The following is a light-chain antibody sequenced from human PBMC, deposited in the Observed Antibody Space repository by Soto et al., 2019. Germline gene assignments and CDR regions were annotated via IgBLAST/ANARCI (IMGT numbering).Light chain of an antibody. V-gene: IGLV2-8*01. CDR3: TSYAATYIVL. CDR1: RSDVGGYNY. J-gene: IGLJ2*01. CDR2: EVS. Sequence: QSVLTQPPSASGAPGQSVTISCTGTRSDVGGYNYVSWFQQHPGRAPKLMIYEVSKPPSGVPDRFSGSKSGNTASLTVSGLQAEDEADYFCTSYAATYIVLVGGGTKLTVL.